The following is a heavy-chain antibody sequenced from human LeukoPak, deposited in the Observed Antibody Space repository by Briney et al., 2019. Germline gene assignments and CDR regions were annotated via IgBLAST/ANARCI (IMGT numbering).Heavy chain of an antibody. CDR2: MNPNSGNT. CDR1: GYTFTSYG. CDR3: ASWGSGWYAGDFDY. J-gene: IGHJ4*02. Sequence: GASVKVSCKASGYTFTSYGISWVRQATGQGLEWMGWMNPNSGNTGYAQKFQGRVTMTRNTSISTAYMELSSLRSEDTAVYYCASWGSGWYAGDFDYWGQGTLVTVPS. D-gene: IGHD6-19*01. V-gene: IGHV1-8*02.